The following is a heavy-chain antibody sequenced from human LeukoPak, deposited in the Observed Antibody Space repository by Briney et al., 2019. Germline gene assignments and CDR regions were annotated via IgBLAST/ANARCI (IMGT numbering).Heavy chain of an antibody. CDR2: IDHRGTA. CDR1: GGSFSAYY. J-gene: IGHJ4*02. D-gene: IGHD3-3*01. V-gene: IGHV4-34*01. Sequence: PSETLSLTCAVYGGSFSAYYWSWIRQPPGKGLEWIGDIDHRGTATYNPSLKSRLTISADASKNQFSLKLNSVTDADTAVYYCAVGITILGVAASFDSWGQGNLVIVSS. CDR3: AVGITILGVAASFDS.